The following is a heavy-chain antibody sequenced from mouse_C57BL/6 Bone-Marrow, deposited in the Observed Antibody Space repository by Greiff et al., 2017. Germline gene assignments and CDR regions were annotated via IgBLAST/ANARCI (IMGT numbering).Heavy chain of an antibody. CDR1: GYTFTSYW. CDR2: IHPNSGST. D-gene: IGHD1-1*01. V-gene: IGHV1-64*01. J-gene: IGHJ2*01. CDR3: ARRGAPYGGYFDY. Sequence: QVQLQQPGAELVKPGASVKLSCKASGYTFTSYWMHWVKQRPGQGLEWIGMIHPNSGSTNYNEKFKSKATLTVDKSSSTAYMQLSSLTSEDSAVYYCARRGAPYGGYFDYWGQGTTLTVSS.